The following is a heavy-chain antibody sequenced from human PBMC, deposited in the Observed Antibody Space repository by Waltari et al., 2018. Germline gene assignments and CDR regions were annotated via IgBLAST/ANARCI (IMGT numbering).Heavy chain of an antibody. J-gene: IGHJ4*02. CDR3: ARMKESGRSRMGPFDY. V-gene: IGHV1-69*01. CDR1: CAPFNTYP. D-gene: IGHD1-26*01. Sequence: QVQLVQSGAEVKKPGSSVNVSCKASCAPFNTYPLTWVRQAPGQGLEWMGGIIPVFGTANYAQKFRGRVTITADESTSTVYMEVRSLTSEDTAVYYCARMKESGRSRMGPFDYWGQGTLVTVSS. CDR2: IIPVFGTA.